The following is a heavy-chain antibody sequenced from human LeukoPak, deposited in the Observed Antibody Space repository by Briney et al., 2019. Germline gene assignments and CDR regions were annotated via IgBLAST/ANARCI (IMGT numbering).Heavy chain of an antibody. D-gene: IGHD3-9*01. CDR1: GYSISTGYY. V-gene: IGHV4-38-2*02. CDR2: IYHSGST. Sequence: SETLSLTCTVSGYSISTGYYWGWIRQPPGKGLEGIGSIYHSGSTYYNPSLQSRVTMSVDTSKNQFSLKLSSVTAADTAIYYCARTYFPRGAFDIWGLGTMVTVSS. J-gene: IGHJ3*02. CDR3: ARTYFPRGAFDI.